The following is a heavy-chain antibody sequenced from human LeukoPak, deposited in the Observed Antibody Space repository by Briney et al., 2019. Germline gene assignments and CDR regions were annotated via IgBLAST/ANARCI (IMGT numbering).Heavy chain of an antibody. CDR1: GYIFTNYG. CDR3: ARDALKYYYDSSGYSLL. V-gene: IGHV1-18*01. CDR2: ISAYKGNT. Sequence: ASVKVSCKASGYIFTNYGISWVRQAPGQGLEWMGWISAYKGNTKYAQKFQGRVTLTTDTSTSTAYMELRSLRSDDTAVYYCARDALKYYYDSSGYSLLWGQGTLVTVSS. D-gene: IGHD3-22*01. J-gene: IGHJ4*02.